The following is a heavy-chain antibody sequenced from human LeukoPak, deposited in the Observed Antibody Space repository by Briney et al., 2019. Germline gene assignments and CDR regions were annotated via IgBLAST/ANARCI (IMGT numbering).Heavy chain of an antibody. Sequence: PSETLSLTCTVSGGSISNYYWSWIRQPPGKGLEWIGYIYHSGSTSYNPSLKSRVTISVDTSKNQFSLKLTSVTAADTAVYYCARDTYNYGSSAYYFDYWGQGTLVTVSS. CDR1: GGSISNYY. J-gene: IGHJ4*02. D-gene: IGHD5-18*01. CDR2: IYHSGST. V-gene: IGHV4-59*12. CDR3: ARDTYNYGSSAYYFDY.